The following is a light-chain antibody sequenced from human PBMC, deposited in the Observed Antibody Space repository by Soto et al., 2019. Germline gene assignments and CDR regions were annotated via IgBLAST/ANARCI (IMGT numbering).Light chain of an antibody. Sequence: EIVLTQSPGTLSLSPGERATLSCRASQSVSSSYLAWYHQKPGQAPRLLIYGASSRATGIPDRFSGSGSGTDFTLTISRLKPEDFAVYYCQQYDSTPWTFGQGTKGEIK. CDR1: QSVSSSY. J-gene: IGKJ1*01. CDR2: GAS. CDR3: QQYDSTPWT. V-gene: IGKV3-20*01.